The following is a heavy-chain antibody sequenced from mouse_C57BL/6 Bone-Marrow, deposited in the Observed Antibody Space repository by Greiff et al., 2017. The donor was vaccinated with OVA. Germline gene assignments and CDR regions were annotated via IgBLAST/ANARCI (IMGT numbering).Heavy chain of an antibody. CDR2: IWSGGST. CDR1: GFSLTSYG. Sequence: QVHVKQSGPGLVQPSQSLSITCTVSGFSLTSYGVHWVRQSPGKGLEWLGVIWSGGSTDYNAAFISRLSISKDNSKSQVFFKMSRLHADDTAIYYCARAPGFAFWGPGTLVTVSA. CDR3: ARAPGFAF. J-gene: IGHJ3*01. V-gene: IGHV2-2*01.